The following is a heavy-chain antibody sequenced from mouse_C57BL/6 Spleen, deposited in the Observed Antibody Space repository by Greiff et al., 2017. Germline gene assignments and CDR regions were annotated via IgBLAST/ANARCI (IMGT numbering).Heavy chain of an antibody. D-gene: IGHD2-3*01. CDR2: ISSGSSTI. J-gene: IGHJ2*01. CDR1: GFTFSDYG. V-gene: IGHV5-17*01. Sequence: DVMLVESGGGLVKPGGSLQLSCAASGFTFSDYGMHWVRQAPEKGLEWVAYISSGSSTIYYADTVKGRFTISRDNAKNTLFLQMTSLKSEDTAMYYCALDGYYNYWGQGTTLTVSS. CDR3: ALDGYYNY.